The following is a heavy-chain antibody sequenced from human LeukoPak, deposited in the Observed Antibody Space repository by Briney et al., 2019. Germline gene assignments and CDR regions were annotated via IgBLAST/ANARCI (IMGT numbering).Heavy chain of an antibody. J-gene: IGHJ4*02. Sequence: PGGSLRLSCAASGFTVTSNYMSWVRQAPGKGLEWVSIIYHDDQTHYADSVRVRFTISRDKSKNTLYFQMNSLRAEDTAVYYCARHYSDFLTYFDFWGQGTLVTVSS. CDR2: IYHDDQT. CDR3: ARHYSDFLTYFDF. V-gene: IGHV3-53*01. D-gene: IGHD4-11*01. CDR1: GFTVTSNY.